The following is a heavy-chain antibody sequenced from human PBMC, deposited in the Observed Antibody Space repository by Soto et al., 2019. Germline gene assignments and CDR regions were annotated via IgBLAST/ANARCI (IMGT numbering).Heavy chain of an antibody. V-gene: IGHV1-2*04. CDR2: INPNSGGT. CDR3: ARGSYYDSSGYYYFPY. Sequence: QVQLVQSGAEVKKPGASVKVSRKASGYTFTGYYMHWVRQAPGQGLEWMGWINPNSGGTNYAQKFQGWVTMTRDTSISTAYMELSRLRSDDTAVYYCARGSYYDSSGYYYFPYWGQGTLVTVSS. J-gene: IGHJ4*02. CDR1: GYTFTGYY. D-gene: IGHD3-22*01.